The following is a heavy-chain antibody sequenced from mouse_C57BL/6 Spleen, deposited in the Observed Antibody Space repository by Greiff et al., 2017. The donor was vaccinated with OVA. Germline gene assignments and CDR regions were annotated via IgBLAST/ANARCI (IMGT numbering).Heavy chain of an antibody. CDR2: IDPENGDT. D-gene: IGHD2-4*01. CDR1: GFNIKDDY. V-gene: IGHV14-4*01. CDR3: TTGGDYDDY. J-gene: IGHJ2*01. Sequence: DVKLQESGAELVRPGASVKLSCTASGFNIKDDYMHWVKQRPEQGLEWIGWIDPENGDTEYASKFQGKATITADTSSNTAYLQLSSLTSEDTAVYYCTTGGDYDDYWGQGTTLTVSS.